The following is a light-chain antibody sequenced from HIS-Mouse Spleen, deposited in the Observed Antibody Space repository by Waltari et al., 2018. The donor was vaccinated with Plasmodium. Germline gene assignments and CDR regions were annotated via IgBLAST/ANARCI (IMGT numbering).Light chain of an antibody. J-gene: IGLJ3*02. V-gene: IGLV2-23*01. CDR3: CSYAGSSTWV. Sequence: QSALTQPASVSGSPGQSITISCTGTSSAVGSYNLVSWYQQHPGKAPKRMIYEGIKRPSGVSILVSGSKSGNTASLTSAGLQAEDEADYYCCSYAGSSTWVFGAGTKLTVL. CDR2: EGI. CDR1: SSAVGSYNL.